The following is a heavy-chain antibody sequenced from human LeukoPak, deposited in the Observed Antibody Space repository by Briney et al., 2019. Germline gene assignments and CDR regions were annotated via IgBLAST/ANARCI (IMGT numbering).Heavy chain of an antibody. Sequence: GASVKVSCKASGYTFTTYDINWVRQATGQGLEWMGWMNPNSGNTGYAQQLQGRVTITRNTSISTAYMELSSLRSEDTAVYYCARWYCSGTSCQFDYWGQGTLVTVS. CDR1: GYTFTTYD. J-gene: IGHJ4*02. V-gene: IGHV1-8*03. CDR3: ARWYCSGTSCQFDY. D-gene: IGHD2-2*01. CDR2: MNPNSGNT.